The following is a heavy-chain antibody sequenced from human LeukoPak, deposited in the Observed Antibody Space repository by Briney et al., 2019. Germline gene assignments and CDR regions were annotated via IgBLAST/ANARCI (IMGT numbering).Heavy chain of an antibody. CDR2: VIDSGSTT. D-gene: IGHD2-21*01. CDR3: ARPGCGGNCYYRMDV. V-gene: IGHV3-23*01. Sequence: GGSLRLSCAASGFTFTNYAMTWVRQAPGKGLEWVSAVIDSGSTTFYADSVKGRFAISRDNSRNTLFLQMNSLRADDPAVYYCARPGCGGNCYYRMDVRGKGTTVTVSS. CDR1: GFTFTNYA. J-gene: IGHJ6*04.